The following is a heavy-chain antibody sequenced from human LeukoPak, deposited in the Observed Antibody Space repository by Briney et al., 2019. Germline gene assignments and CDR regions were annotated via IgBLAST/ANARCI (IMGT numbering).Heavy chain of an antibody. CDR2: ISGSGGST. Sequence: PGGSLRLSCAASGFTFSSYAMSWVRQAPGKGLEWVSAISGSGGSTYYADSVKGRFTISRDNSKNTLYLQMNSLGAEDTAVYYCAKGGAVAGHGRAFDIWGQGTMVTVSS. CDR1: GFTFSSYA. J-gene: IGHJ3*02. D-gene: IGHD6-19*01. CDR3: AKGGAVAGHGRAFDI. V-gene: IGHV3-23*01.